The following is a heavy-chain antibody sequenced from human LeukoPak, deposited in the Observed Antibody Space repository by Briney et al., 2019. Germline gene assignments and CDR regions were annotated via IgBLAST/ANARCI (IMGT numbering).Heavy chain of an antibody. CDR3: ARTILLWFGELGGDGMDV. CDR1: GFTVSNNY. V-gene: IGHV3-74*01. CDR2: INSDGSST. Sequence: PGGSLRLSCAASGFTVSNNYMSWVRQAPGKGLVWVSRINSDGSSTSYADSVKGRFTISRDNAKNTLYLQMNSLRAEDTAVYYCARTILLWFGELGGDGMDVWGQGTTVTVSS. J-gene: IGHJ6*02. D-gene: IGHD3-10*01.